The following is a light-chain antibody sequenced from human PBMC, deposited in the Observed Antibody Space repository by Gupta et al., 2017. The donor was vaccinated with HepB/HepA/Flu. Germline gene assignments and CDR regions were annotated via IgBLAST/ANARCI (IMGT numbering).Light chain of an antibody. Sequence: DIQMTQSPSSLSASVGDRVTITCRVSQSISSYLNWYQQKPGKAPKLLIYAASSLQSGVPSRFSGSGSGTDFTLTISSLQPEDFATYYCQQSDSTLWTFGQGTKVEIK. V-gene: IGKV1-39*01. CDR3: QQSDSTLWT. CDR2: AAS. J-gene: IGKJ1*01. CDR1: QSISSY.